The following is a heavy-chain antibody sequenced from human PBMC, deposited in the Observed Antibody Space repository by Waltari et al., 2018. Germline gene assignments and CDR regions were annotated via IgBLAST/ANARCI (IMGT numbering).Heavy chain of an antibody. Sequence: QVQLVQSGAEVKKPGASVKVSCKASGYTFTGYYMHWVRQAPGQGLEWMGWINPNRGGTNYAQKFQGRVTMTRDTSISTAYMELSRLRSDDTAVYYCARDWGRSNTLDYWGQGTLVTVSS. CDR1: GYTFTGYY. CDR3: ARDWGRSNTLDY. D-gene: IGHD7-27*01. CDR2: INPNRGGT. V-gene: IGHV1-2*02. J-gene: IGHJ4*02.